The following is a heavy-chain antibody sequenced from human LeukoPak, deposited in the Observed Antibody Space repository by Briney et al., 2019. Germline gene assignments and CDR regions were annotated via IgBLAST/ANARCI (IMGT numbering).Heavy chain of an antibody. CDR2: ISYDGSNK. J-gene: IGHJ4*02. V-gene: IGHV3-30*18. Sequence: GGSLRLSCAASGFTFSSYGMHWVRQAPGKGLEWVAVISYDGSNKYYADSVKGRFTISRDNAKNTLYLQMNGLRDEDTAVYFCAKADRNSFDYWGQGTLVTVSS. CDR3: AKADRNSFDY. CDR1: GFTFSSYG. D-gene: IGHD4-23*01.